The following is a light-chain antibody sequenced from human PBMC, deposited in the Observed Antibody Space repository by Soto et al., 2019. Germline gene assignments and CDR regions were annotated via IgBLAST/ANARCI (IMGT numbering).Light chain of an antibody. CDR3: QHYNNWPLT. CDR2: GAS. J-gene: IGKJ4*01. CDR1: QSVSSN. Sequence: EIVMTQSPATLSVSPGERATLSCRASQSVSSNLAWYQQKPGQAPRLLIYGASTRATGIPARLSGSGSGTEFTLTISSLQSEDFAVYYCQHYNNWPLTFGGGTRWIS. V-gene: IGKV3-15*01.